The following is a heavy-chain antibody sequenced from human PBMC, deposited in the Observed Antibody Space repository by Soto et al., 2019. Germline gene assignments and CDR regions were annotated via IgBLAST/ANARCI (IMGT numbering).Heavy chain of an antibody. Sequence: GGSLRLSCAASGFTFSDYYMSWIRQAPGHGPEWVSYIDSATLYTKYSDSVKGRFTISRDNAWNSLHLQMNSLRVEDTAVYYCARDGYDSSGDSEYFQYWGQGTLVTVSS. CDR2: IDSATLYT. D-gene: IGHD3-22*01. CDR1: GFTFSDYY. J-gene: IGHJ1*01. V-gene: IGHV3-11*06. CDR3: ARDGYDSSGDSEYFQY.